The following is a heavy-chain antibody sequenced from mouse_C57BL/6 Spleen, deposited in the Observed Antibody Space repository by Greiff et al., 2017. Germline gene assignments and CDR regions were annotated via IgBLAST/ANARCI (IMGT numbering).Heavy chain of an antibody. V-gene: IGHV1-7*01. J-gene: IGHJ4*01. CDR2: INPSSGYT. D-gene: IGHD1-1*01. Sequence: QVQLKQSGAELAKPGASVKLSCKASGYTFTSYWMHWVKQRPGQGLEWIGYINPSSGYTKYNQKFKDKATLTADKSSSTAYMQLSSLTYEDSAVYYCARKDTTVVEAMDYWGQGTSVTVSS. CDR3: ARKDTTVVEAMDY. CDR1: GYTFTSYW.